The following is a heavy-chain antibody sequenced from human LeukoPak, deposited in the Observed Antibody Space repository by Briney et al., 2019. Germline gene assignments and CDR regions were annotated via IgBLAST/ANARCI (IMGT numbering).Heavy chain of an antibody. J-gene: IGHJ4*02. CDR2: INPNSGGT. V-gene: IGHV1-2*06. CDR1: GYTFTGYY. CDR3: ARTRITMVRGVHYFDY. D-gene: IGHD3-10*01. Sequence: ASVKVSCKASGYTFTGYYMHLVRQAPGQGLEWMGRINPNSGGTNYAQKFQGRVTMTRDTSISTAYMELSRLRSDDTAVYYCARTRITMVRGVHYFDYWGQGTLVTVSS.